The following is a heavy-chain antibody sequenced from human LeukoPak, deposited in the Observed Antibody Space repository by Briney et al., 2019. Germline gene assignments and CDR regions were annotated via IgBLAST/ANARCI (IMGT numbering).Heavy chain of an antibody. CDR3: ARAYFFGSGSYYAFDV. CDR1: GGSTRSGDYY. V-gene: IGHV4-30-4*01. CDR2: IYYSGNA. J-gene: IGHJ3*01. D-gene: IGHD3-10*01. Sequence: SETLSLTCTVSGGSTRSGDYYWRWIRQPPGKGLECIGYIYYSGNAYYNPSLKSRFTISVDTSENQFSLKLNSVTAADTAVYYCARAYFFGSGSYYAFDVWGQGTVVTVSS.